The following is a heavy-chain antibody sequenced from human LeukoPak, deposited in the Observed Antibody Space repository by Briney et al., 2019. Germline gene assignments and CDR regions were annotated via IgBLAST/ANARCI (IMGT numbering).Heavy chain of an antibody. V-gene: IGHV4-30-4*01. D-gene: IGHD6-13*01. CDR2: IYYSGST. CDR1: GGSISSGDYY. J-gene: IGHJ4*02. CDR3: ARAEYSSSFDY. Sequence: PSETLSLTCTVSGGSISSGDYYWSWIRQPPGKGLEWIGYIYYSGSTYYDPSLKSRVTISVDTSKNQFSLKLSSVTAADMAVYYCARAEYSSSFDYWGQGTLVTVSS.